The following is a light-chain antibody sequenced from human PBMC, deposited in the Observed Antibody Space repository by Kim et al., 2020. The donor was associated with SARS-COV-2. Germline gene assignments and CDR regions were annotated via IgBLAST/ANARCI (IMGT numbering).Light chain of an antibody. V-gene: IGLV3-21*04. CDR2: YDN. CDR1: NIGSKS. CDR3: QVWGSSSDPVV. Sequence: SYELTQPPSVSVAPGKTARVTCGGDNIGSKSVHWYQQKPGQAPLVVIYYDNDRPSGIPERFSGSNSGNTATLTISRVEAGDEADYYCQVWGSSSDPVVFGGGTKLTVL. J-gene: IGLJ2*01.